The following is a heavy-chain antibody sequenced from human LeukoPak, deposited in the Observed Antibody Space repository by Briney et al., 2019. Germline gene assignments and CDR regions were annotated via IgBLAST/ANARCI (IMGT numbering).Heavy chain of an antibody. V-gene: IGHV4-34*01. Sequence: SETLSLTCAVYGGSFSGYYWSWIRQPPGKGLEWIGEINHSGSTNYNPSLKSRVTISVDTSKNQFSLKLSSVTAADTAVYYCARVVYDSSGYYYSLDYWGQGTMVTVSS. D-gene: IGHD3-22*01. J-gene: IGHJ4*02. CDR1: GGSFSGYY. CDR2: INHSGST. CDR3: ARVVYDSSGYYYSLDY.